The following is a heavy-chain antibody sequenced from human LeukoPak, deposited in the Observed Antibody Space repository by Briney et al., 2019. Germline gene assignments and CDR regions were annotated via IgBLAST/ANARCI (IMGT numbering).Heavy chain of an antibody. J-gene: IGHJ4*02. Sequence: GGSLRLSCAASGFTFSSYSMNWVRQAPGKGLEWVSSISSSSSYICYADSVKGRFTISRDNAKNSLYLQMNSLRAEDTAVYYCARDSESSGQYWGQGTLVTVSS. CDR1: GFTFSSYS. D-gene: IGHD3-22*01. CDR2: ISSSSSYI. V-gene: IGHV3-21*01. CDR3: ARDSESSGQY.